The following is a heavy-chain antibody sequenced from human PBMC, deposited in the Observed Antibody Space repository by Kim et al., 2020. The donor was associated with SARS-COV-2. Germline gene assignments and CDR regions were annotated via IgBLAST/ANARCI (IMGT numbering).Heavy chain of an antibody. V-gene: IGHV4-31*02. D-gene: IGHD6-19*01. CDR3: AIDPNRGWINDAFDI. J-gene: IGHJ3*02. Sequence: PSLKSRVTTSVDTTKHQSSLKLSSVTAADTAVYYCAIDPNRGWINDAFDIWGQGTMVTVSS.